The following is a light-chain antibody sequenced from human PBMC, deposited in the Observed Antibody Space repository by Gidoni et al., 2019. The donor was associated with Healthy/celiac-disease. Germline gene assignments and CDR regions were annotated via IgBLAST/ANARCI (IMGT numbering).Light chain of an antibody. CDR2: SNN. CDR1: SSNIGSNT. Sequence: QSVLTQPPSASGTPGQRVTISSSGSSSNIGSNTVNWYQQLPGTAPKLLIYSNNQRPSGVPDRFSGSKSGTSASLAISGLQSEDEADYYCAAWDDSLNGWVFGGGTKLTGL. V-gene: IGLV1-44*01. CDR3: AAWDDSLNGWV. J-gene: IGLJ3*02.